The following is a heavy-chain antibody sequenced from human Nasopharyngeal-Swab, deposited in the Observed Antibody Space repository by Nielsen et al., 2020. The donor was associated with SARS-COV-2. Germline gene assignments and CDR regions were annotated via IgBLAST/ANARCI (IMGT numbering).Heavy chain of an antibody. Sequence: ASVKVSCKASGYTFTSYDINWVRQATGQGLEWTGWMNPNSGNTGYAQKFQGRVTMTRNTSISTAYMELSSLRSEDTAVYYCARGRGGWFGELFDYWGQGTLVTVSS. CDR2: MNPNSGNT. CDR3: ARGRGGWFGELFDY. D-gene: IGHD3-10*01. J-gene: IGHJ4*02. V-gene: IGHV1-8*01. CDR1: GYTFTSYD.